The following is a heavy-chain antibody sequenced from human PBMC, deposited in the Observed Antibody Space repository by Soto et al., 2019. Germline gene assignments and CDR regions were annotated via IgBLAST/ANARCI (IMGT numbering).Heavy chain of an antibody. J-gene: IGHJ4*02. Sequence: GWSLRLSCGASGFSFSKYGVHWVRQDPGKGLEWVAVIWYDGSNKYYADSVKGRFTISRDNSKNTLYLQMNSLRAEDTAVYYCGREDPQYDSSGPRGSFDYWGQGILVTSPQ. V-gene: IGHV3-33*08. CDR1: GFSFSKYG. CDR3: GREDPQYDSSGPRGSFDY. D-gene: IGHD3-22*01. CDR2: IWYDGSNK.